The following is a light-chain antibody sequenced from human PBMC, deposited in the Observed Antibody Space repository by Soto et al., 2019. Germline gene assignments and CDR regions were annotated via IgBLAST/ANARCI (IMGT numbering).Light chain of an antibody. J-gene: IGLJ1*01. CDR3: CSYVGARRYV. CDR1: ISDVGSSNL. V-gene: IGLV2-23*01. Sequence: QSALTQPASVSGSPGQSMTISCAGSISDVGSSNLVSWYQQHPGKVPKLIIYEGNRRPSGVSSRFSGSNSGKTASLTISGLQAEDEADYYCCSYVGARRYVFVIATKLTVL. CDR2: EGN.